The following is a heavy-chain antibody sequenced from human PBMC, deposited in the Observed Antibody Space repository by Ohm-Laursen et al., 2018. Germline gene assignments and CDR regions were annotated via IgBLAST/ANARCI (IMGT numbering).Heavy chain of an antibody. V-gene: IGHV1-18*01. Sequence: ASVKVSCNASGYTFTSYGISWVRQAPGQGLEWMGWISAYNGNTNYAQKLQGRVTMTTDTSTSTAYMELRSLRSDDTAVYYCARADYDSSGYAHDIWGQGTMVTVSS. CDR2: ISAYNGNT. CDR3: ARADYDSSGYAHDI. CDR1: GYTFTSYG. J-gene: IGHJ3*02. D-gene: IGHD3-22*01.